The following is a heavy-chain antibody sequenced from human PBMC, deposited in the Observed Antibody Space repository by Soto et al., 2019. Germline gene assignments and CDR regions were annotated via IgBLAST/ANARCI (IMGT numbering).Heavy chain of an antibody. CDR2: FDPEDGET. D-gene: IGHD1-1*01. CDR3: ATDRDDGASTHVFDY. V-gene: IGHV1-24*01. Sequence: ASVKVSCKVSGYTLTELSMHWVRQAPGKGLEWMGGFDPEDGETIYAQKFQGRVTMTEDTSTDTAYMELSSLRSEDTAVYYCATDRDDGASTHVFDYWRQGTLVTVSS. J-gene: IGHJ4*02. CDR1: GYTLTELS.